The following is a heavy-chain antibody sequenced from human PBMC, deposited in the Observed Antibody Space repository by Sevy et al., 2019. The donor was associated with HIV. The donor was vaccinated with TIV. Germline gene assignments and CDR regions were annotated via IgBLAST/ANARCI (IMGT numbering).Heavy chain of an antibody. CDR2: ISGNGGST. D-gene: IGHD6-13*01. CDR3: AKDSAASNGIFDH. Sequence: GGSLRLSCATSGLIFKSFAMSWVRQAPGRGLEWVSGISGNGGSTYYADSVKGRFVISRDNSKDTLFLQLISLRVEDTAVYYCAKDSAASNGIFDHRGQGVLVTVSS. V-gene: IGHV3-23*01. CDR1: GLIFKSFA. J-gene: IGHJ4*02.